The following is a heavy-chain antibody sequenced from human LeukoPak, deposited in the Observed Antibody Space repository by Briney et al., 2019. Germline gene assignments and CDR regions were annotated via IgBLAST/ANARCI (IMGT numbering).Heavy chain of an antibody. V-gene: IGHV1-2*02. CDR1: GYTFTGYY. Sequence: ASVKVSCKASGYTFTGYYMHWVRQAPGQGLEWMGWINPNSGGTNYAQKFQGRVTMTRDTSISTAYMELSRPRSDDTAVYYCGRVDSGSYTAFDYWGQGTLLTVSS. D-gene: IGHD1-26*01. J-gene: IGHJ4*02. CDR3: GRVDSGSYTAFDY. CDR2: INPNSGGT.